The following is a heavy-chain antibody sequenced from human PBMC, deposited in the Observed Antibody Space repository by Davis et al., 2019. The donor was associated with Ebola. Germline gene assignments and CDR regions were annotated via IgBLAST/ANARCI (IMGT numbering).Heavy chain of an antibody. V-gene: IGHV3-30-3*01. CDR2: ISYDGSNK. D-gene: IGHD2-15*01. J-gene: IGHJ4*02. CDR3: ARAETFGYCSGGSCRRSDY. Sequence: PGGSLRLSCSASGFAFNSYAMHWVRQAPGKGLEWVALISYDGSNKYYAESVKGRFTISRDSFKNMLYLQMNGLTTEDTALYYCARAETFGYCSGGSCRRSDYWGQGTLVTVSS. CDR1: GFAFNSYA.